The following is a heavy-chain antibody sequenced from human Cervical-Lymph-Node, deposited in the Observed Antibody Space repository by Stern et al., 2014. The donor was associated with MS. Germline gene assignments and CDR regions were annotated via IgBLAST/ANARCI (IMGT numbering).Heavy chain of an antibody. CDR3: ARDTSSSWYSAAVPDAFHI. CDR2: ISYDGGDK. Sequence: VQLVDSGGGVVQPGRSLRLSCAASGFTFSSYAMHWVRQAPGKGLEGVAVISYDGGDKYYADSVKGRFTVSRDSSKNTMYLQMNSLRAEDTALYYCARDTSSSWYSAAVPDAFHIWGQGTMLTVSS. V-gene: IGHV3-30*01. J-gene: IGHJ3*02. D-gene: IGHD6-13*01. CDR1: GFTFSSYA.